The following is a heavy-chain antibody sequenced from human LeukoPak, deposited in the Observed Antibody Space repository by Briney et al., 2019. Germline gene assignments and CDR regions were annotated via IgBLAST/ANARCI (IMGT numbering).Heavy chain of an antibody. CDR1: GFTFSSYA. V-gene: IGHV3-30*01. Sequence: GGSLRLSCAASGFTFSSYAMHWVRQAPGKGLEWVAVISYDGSNKYYADSVKGRFTISRDNSKNTLYLQMNSLRAEDTAVYYCARALTIYYYYMDVWGKGTTVTVSS. D-gene: IGHD1-14*01. J-gene: IGHJ6*03. CDR3: ARALTIYYYYMDV. CDR2: ISYDGSNK.